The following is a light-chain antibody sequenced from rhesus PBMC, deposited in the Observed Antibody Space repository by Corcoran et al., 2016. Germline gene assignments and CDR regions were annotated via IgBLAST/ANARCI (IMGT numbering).Light chain of an antibody. V-gene: IGKV1S12*01. CDR1: QNIYSN. Sequence: IQMTQSPSALSASVGDRVTISCRASQNIYSNLARYQQKPGKAPKRLIYAASSLQTVFPSRFSGSGSGTDFTLTIRSLQPEDSAAYYCQHYYDNPYSFGQGTKVEIK. CDR2: AAS. J-gene: IGKJ2*01. CDR3: QHYYDNPYS.